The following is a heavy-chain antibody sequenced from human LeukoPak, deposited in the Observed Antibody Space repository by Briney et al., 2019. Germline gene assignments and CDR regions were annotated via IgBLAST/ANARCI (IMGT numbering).Heavy chain of an antibody. CDR2: IYTSGST. D-gene: IGHD2-2*01. CDR1: GGSISSGNYY. CDR3: ARVVRVCATNCYGGPDALDI. Sequence: PSETLSLTCTVSGGSISSGNYYWSWIRQPAGKGLEWIGRIYTSGSTNYNPSLKSRVTISVDTSKSQFSLKLSSVSAADTAVYYCARVVRVCATNCYGGPDALDIWGQGTMVTVSS. J-gene: IGHJ3*02. V-gene: IGHV4-61*02.